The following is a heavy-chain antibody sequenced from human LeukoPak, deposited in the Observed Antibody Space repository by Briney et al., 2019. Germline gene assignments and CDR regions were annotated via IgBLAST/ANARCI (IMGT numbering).Heavy chain of an antibody. CDR2: IYYSGST. Sequence: SETLSLTCTVSGGSISSLYWSWIRQPPGKGLEWIGYIYYSGSTNYNPSLKSRVTISVDTSKNQFSLKLSSVTAADTAVYYCARVVGYCSGGTCPDSRFDPWGQGTLVTVSS. CDR1: GGSISSLY. D-gene: IGHD2-15*01. J-gene: IGHJ5*02. CDR3: ARVVGYCSGGTCPDSRFDP. V-gene: IGHV4-59*11.